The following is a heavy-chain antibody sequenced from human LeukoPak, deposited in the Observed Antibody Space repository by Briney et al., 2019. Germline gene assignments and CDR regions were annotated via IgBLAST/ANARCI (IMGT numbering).Heavy chain of an antibody. CDR1: GFTFSSYA. CDR3: AKVQYSDYDMNFDS. CDR2: IGGSDGNT. J-gene: IGHJ4*02. V-gene: IGHV3-23*01. Sequence: QSGGSLRLSCAASGFTFSSYAMSWVRQAPGMGLEWVSAIGGSDGNTYYADSVKGRFTISRDNSKNSLYLQINSLRADDTAVYYCAKVQYSDYDMNFDSWGQGTLVTVSP. D-gene: IGHD5-12*01.